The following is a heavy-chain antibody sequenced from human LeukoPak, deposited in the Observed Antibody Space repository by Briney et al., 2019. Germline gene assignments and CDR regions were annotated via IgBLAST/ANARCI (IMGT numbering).Heavy chain of an antibody. CDR2: IYTSGSA. V-gene: IGHV4-4*07. CDR3: ARVYSSGYFAGAFDI. CDR1: SGSISGKN. J-gene: IGHJ3*02. D-gene: IGHD3-22*01. Sequence: PTQSLSPTCQVSSGSISGKNWNWIRQPAGKGLEWIGRIYTSGSANYNPSLKSRVTMSIDTSKNQFSLKLSSVTAADTAVYYCARVYSSGYFAGAFDIWGQGTMVTVSS.